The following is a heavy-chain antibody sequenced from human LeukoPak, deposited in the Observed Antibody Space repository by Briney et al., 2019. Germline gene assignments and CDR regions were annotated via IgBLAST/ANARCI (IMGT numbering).Heavy chain of an antibody. V-gene: IGHV4-34*01. CDR2: INHSGST. CDR3: AREGTVAGSYFDY. CDR1: GGSFSGYY. J-gene: IGHJ4*02. D-gene: IGHD6-19*01. Sequence: SETLSLTCAVYGGSFSGYYWSWIRQPPGKGLEWIGEINHSGSTNYNPSLKSRVTISVDTSKNQFSLKLSSVTAADTAAYYCAREGTVAGSYFDYWGQGTLVTVSS.